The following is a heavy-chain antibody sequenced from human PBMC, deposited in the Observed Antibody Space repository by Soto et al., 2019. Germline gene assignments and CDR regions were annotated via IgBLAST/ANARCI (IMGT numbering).Heavy chain of an antibody. J-gene: IGHJ5*02. D-gene: IGHD1-26*01. V-gene: IGHV4-30-2*01. CDR1: GGSVSSSNYS. CDR3: ARGQRREDWFDP. Sequence: QLQLQESGSGLVKPSQTLSLTCTVSGGSVSSSNYSWSWIRQPPGKGLEWIGYIYHSGSTYYNPSLKSRVTISIDRSKSQFSLKLSSVTAADTAVYYCARGQRREDWFDPWGQGTLVTVSS. CDR2: IYHSGST.